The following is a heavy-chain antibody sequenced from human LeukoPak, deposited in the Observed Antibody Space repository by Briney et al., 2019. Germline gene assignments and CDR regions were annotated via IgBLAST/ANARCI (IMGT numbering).Heavy chain of an antibody. CDR2: ISYDGSNK. CDR3: AKQKSLTTLTILPPFDY. CDR1: GFTFSSYG. V-gene: IGHV3-30-3*02. J-gene: IGHJ4*02. D-gene: IGHD4-17*01. Sequence: GRSLRLSCAASGFTFSSYGMHWVRQAPGKGLEWVAVISYDGSNKYYADSVKGRFTISRDNSKNTLYLQMSGLRAEDTAIYYCAKQKSLTTLTILPPFDYWGQGTLVTVSS.